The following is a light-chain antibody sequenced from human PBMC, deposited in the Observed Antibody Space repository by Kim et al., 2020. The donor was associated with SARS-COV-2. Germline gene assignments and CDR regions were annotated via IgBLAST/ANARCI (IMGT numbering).Light chain of an antibody. CDR3: MQGTHWPLT. CDR1: QSLIHSDGNTY. Sequence: PATISCSSCQSLIHSDGNTYLNWFQQRPDQSPRRLIYKVSNRDAGVPDRFSGSVSGTDFTLKISRVEAEDVGVYYCMQGTHWPLTFGGGTKVDIK. CDR2: KVS. J-gene: IGKJ4*01. V-gene: IGKV2-30*02.